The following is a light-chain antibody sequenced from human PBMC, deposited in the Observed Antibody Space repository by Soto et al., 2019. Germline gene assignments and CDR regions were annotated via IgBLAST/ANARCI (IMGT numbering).Light chain of an antibody. J-gene: IGLJ1*01. CDR3: TSYRRGPLYV. CDR2: EVS. V-gene: IGLV2-14*01. CDR1: HVDIGAYVY. Sequence: SSLTPPPPEFGAPGELITISFAGKHVDIGAYVYVSSDQQTPGKPPKLMMFEVSNRPSGVSPRFSGSKSGNTASLTISGLQAEDEAHYFCTSYRRGPLYVFGNGTKVTVL.